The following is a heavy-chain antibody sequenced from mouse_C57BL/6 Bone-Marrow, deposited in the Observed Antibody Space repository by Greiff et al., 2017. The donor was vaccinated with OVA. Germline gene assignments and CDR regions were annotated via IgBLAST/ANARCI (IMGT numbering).Heavy chain of an antibody. CDR1: GFSLTSYG. CDR2: IWRGGST. V-gene: IGHV2-5*01. D-gene: IGHD1-2*01. J-gene: IGHJ4*01. Sequence: QVQLQQSGPGLVQPSQSLSITCTVSGFSLTSYGVHWVRQSPGKGLEWLGVIWRGGSTDYNAAFMSRLSITKDNSKSQVFFKMNSLQADDTAIYYCAKWATTAYYYAMDYWGQGTSVTVSS. CDR3: AKWATTAYYYAMDY.